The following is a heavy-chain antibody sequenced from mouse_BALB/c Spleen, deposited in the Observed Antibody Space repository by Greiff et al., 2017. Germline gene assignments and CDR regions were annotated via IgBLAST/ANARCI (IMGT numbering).Heavy chain of an antibody. D-gene: IGHD3-2*02. CDR3: ARDQGGSFDY. Sequence: EVKLQESGGGLVKPGGSLKLSCAASGFTFSSYAMSWVRQSPEKRLEWVAEISSGGSYTYYPDTVTGRFTISRDNAKNTLYLEMSSLRSEDTAMYYCARDQGGSFDYWGQGTTLTVSS. CDR2: ISSGGSYT. J-gene: IGHJ2*01. CDR1: GFTFSSYA. V-gene: IGHV5-9-4*01.